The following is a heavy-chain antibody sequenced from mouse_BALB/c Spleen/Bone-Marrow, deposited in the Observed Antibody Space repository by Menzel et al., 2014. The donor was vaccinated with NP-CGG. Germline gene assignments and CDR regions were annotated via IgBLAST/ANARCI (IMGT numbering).Heavy chain of an antibody. CDR2: IWAGGST. Sequence: QVQLKESGPGLVAPSQSLSITCTVSGFSLTSYGVHWVRQPPGKALEWLGVIWAGGSTNYNSALMSRLSISKDNSKSQVFLKMNSLQTDDTAMYYCARAPLLRYHYAMDYWGQGTSVTVSS. CDR1: GFSLTSYG. J-gene: IGHJ4*01. CDR3: ARAPLLRYHYAMDY. D-gene: IGHD1-1*01. V-gene: IGHV2-9*02.